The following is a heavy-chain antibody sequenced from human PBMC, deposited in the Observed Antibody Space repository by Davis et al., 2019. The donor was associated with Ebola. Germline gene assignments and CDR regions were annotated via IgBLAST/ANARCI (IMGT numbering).Heavy chain of an antibody. CDR3: ARATDSGYDGMFDY. CDR2: IYPSDSDT. CDR1: GYSFSSYW. D-gene: IGHD5-12*01. Sequence: PGGSLRLSCKGSGYSFSSYWIGWVRQMPGKGLEWMGIIYPSDSDTRYSPSFQGQVTISADKSINTAYLQWSSLKASDTAMYYCARATDSGYDGMFDYWGQGTLVTVSS. V-gene: IGHV5-51*01. J-gene: IGHJ4*02.